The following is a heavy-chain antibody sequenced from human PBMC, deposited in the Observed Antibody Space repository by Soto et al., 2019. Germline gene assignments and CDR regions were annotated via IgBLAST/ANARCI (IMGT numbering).Heavy chain of an antibody. CDR2: ISGSGGTT. CDR1: GFTFSTYA. CDR3: ARFCSPTSCTIRYGMDV. J-gene: IGHJ6*02. Sequence: EVQLLESGGGLVQPGGSLRLSCVASGFTFSTYAMSWVRQAPREGLKWVSTISGSGGTTYYAASVKGRFTISRDNSKNTLYLQVNSLRAEDSTKYYCARFCSPTSCTIRYGMDVWGQGTTVTVSS. V-gene: IGHV3-23*01. D-gene: IGHD2-15*01.